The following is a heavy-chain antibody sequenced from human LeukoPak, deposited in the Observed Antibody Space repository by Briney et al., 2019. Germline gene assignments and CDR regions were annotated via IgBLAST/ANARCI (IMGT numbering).Heavy chain of an antibody. CDR3: TRDLGTVTTLNWSDP. V-gene: IGHV3-49*04. CDR2: IRSKAYGGTT. J-gene: IGHJ5*02. Sequence: GRSLRLSCTASGFTFGDYAMSWVRQAPGKGLEWVGFIRSKAYGGTTEYAASVKGRFTISRDDSKSIAYLQMNSLKTEDTAVYYCTRDLGTVTTLNWSDPWGQGTLVTVSS. D-gene: IGHD4-17*01. CDR1: GFTFGDYA.